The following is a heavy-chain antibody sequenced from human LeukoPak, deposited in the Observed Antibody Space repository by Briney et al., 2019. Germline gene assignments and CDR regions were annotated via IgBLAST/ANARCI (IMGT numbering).Heavy chain of an antibody. CDR1: GFTFDDYA. V-gene: IGHV3-9*01. D-gene: IGHD3-10*01. Sequence: PGRSLRLSCAASGFTFDDYAMHWVRQAPGKGLEWVSGISWNSGSIGYADSVKGRFTISRDNAKNSLYLQMNSLRAEDTAVYYCARGLWFGDTPPGYWGQGTLVTVSS. CDR3: ARGLWFGDTPPGY. CDR2: ISWNSGSI. J-gene: IGHJ4*02.